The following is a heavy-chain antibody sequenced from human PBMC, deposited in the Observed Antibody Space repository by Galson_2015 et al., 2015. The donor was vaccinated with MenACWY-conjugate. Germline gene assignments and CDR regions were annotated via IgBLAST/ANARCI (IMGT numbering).Heavy chain of an antibody. D-gene: IGHD3/OR15-3a*01. Sequence: LSCAASGFTFNSFTMNWIRQPPGKGLEWIGSIYYSGSTYYSPSLKSRVTVSVDTSKKQFSLKVTSVTAADTAVHYCARHLDLLLLDSWGQGTLVTVSS. J-gene: IGHJ4*02. CDR3: ARHLDLLLLDS. CDR1: GFTFNSFT. V-gene: IGHV4-39*01. CDR2: IYYSGST.